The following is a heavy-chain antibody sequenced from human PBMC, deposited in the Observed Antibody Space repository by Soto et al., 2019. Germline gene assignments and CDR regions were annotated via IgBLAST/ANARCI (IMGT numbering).Heavy chain of an antibody. CDR2: ISAYNGNT. D-gene: IGHD3-9*01. J-gene: IGHJ3*02. Sequence: QVQLVQSGAEVKKPGASVKVSCKASGYTFTSYGISWVRQAPGQGLEWMGWISAYNGNTNYAQKLQGRVTMTTDTSTSRAYMELRSLRSDDTAVYYCARSPKYYDILTGYYDVWAFDIWGQGTMVTVSS. CDR1: GYTFTSYG. V-gene: IGHV1-18*01. CDR3: ARSPKYYDILTGYYDVWAFDI.